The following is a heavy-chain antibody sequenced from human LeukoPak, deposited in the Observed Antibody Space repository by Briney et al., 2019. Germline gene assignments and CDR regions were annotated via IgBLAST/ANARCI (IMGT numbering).Heavy chain of an antibody. J-gene: IGHJ4*02. CDR3: ARVVSSGYFYPL. Sequence: GGSLRLSCAASGFTFDDYGMSWVRQAPGKGLEWVSSINWSGGSTGYADSVKGRFTISRDNAKNTLYLQMNSLRAEDTAVYYCARVVSSGYFYPLGGQGTLVTVSS. CDR2: INWSGGST. D-gene: IGHD3-22*01. V-gene: IGHV3-20*04. CDR1: GFTFDDYG.